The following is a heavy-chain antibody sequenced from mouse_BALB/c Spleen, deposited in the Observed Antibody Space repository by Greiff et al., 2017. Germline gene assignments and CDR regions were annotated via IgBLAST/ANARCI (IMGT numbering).Heavy chain of an antibody. CDR2: IDPSDSYT. J-gene: IGHJ2*01. CDR3: ARGEDYYFDY. V-gene: IGHV1-69*02. Sequence: QVQLQQPGAELVKPGASVKLSCKASGYTFTSYWMHWVKQRPGQGLEWIGEIDPSDSYTNYNQKFKGKATLTVDKSSSTAYMQLSSLTSEDSAVYYCARGEDYYFDYWGQGTTLTVSS. CDR1: GYTFTSYW.